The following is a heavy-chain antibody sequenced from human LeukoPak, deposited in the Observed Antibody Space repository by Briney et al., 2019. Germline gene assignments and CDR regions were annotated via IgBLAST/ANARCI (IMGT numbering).Heavy chain of an antibody. J-gene: IGHJ6*03. CDR2: SSASGREI. V-gene: IGHV3-23*01. CDR1: GYTFGSFA. D-gene: IGHD2-2*01. Sequence: GGSLRLSCEASGYTFGSFAMSWVRHAPGKGLELLSGSSASGREIYQADSAKGRFTISRDDPTNTLYIEMNSLRAEDTAVYYCARDGSWGDYQFYFYMDVWGKGTTVTVSS. CDR3: ARDGSWGDYQFYFYMDV.